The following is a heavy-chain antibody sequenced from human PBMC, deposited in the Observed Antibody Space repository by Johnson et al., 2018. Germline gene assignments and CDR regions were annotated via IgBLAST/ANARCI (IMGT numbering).Heavy chain of an antibody. V-gene: IGHV1-18*01. D-gene: IGHD2-15*01. J-gene: IGHJ6*03. CDR2: ISVYNGNT. CDR3: ATSGGSHGWVMDV. CDR1: NSTFSRYG. Sequence: QVQLVQSGVEVKKPGASVKVSCKGSNSTFSRYGISWVRQAPGQGLEWMGWISVYNGNTEFARRLQGRSTMTTDTSTTTAYMELRSLRSDDTALYYCATSGGSHGWVMDVWGKGTTVIVSS.